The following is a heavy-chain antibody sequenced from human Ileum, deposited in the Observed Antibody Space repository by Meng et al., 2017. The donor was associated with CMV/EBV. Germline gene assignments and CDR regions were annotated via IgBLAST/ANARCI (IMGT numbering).Heavy chain of an antibody. CDR2: INPNNGGT. CDR1: RYTFTGHY. J-gene: IGHJ4*02. V-gene: IGHV1-2*02. Sequence: SVKVSCKASRYTFTGHYIHWLRQAPGRGLEWMGWINPNNGGTNYAQKFQGRVTMTRDTSISTVFMELSRLRFDDTAVYYCARADTVMIRDSWGQGTLVTVSS. D-gene: IGHD3-10*01. CDR3: ARADTVMIRDS.